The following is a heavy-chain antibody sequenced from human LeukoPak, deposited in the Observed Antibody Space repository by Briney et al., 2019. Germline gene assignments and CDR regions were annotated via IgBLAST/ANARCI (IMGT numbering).Heavy chain of an antibody. CDR1: GFTFTTYG. V-gene: IGHV3-23*01. D-gene: IGHD3-22*01. Sequence: GGTLRLSCSASGFTFTTYGMNWVRQAPGKGLEWVSGIGGSGTRTYYADSVKGRFTISRDNAKNSLYLQMNSLRAEDTAVYYCAREGVYYYDSSGYTWWGQGTLVTVSS. CDR3: AREGVYYYDSSGYTW. J-gene: IGHJ4*02. CDR2: IGGSGTRT.